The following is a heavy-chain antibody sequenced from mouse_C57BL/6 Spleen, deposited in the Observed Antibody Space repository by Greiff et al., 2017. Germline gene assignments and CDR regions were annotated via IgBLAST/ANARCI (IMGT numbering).Heavy chain of an antibody. CDR2: ISSGSSTI. CDR1: GFTFSDYG. V-gene: IGHV5-17*01. Sequence: EVQVVESGGGLVKPGGSLKLSCAASGFTFSDYGMHWVRQAPEKGLEWVAYISSGSSTIYYADTVKGRFTITRDDATNTLFLQMTSLRSADTAMYYCAGLEYYSNYDAMDYWGQGTSVTVSS. J-gene: IGHJ4*01. D-gene: IGHD2-5*01. CDR3: AGLEYYSNYDAMDY.